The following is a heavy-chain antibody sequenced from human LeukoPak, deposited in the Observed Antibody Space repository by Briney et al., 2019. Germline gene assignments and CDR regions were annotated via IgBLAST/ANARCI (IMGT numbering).Heavy chain of an antibody. D-gene: IGHD6-19*01. V-gene: IGHV4-34*01. CDR2: INHSRST. J-gene: IGHJ5*02. CDR3: ARGRIAVAGRNWFDP. Sequence: PSETLSLTCAVYGGSFSGYYWSWIRQPPGKGLEWIGEINHSRSTNYNPSLKSRVTISVDTSKNQFSLKLSSVTAADTAVYYCARGRIAVAGRNWFDPWGQGTLVTASS. CDR1: GGSFSGYY.